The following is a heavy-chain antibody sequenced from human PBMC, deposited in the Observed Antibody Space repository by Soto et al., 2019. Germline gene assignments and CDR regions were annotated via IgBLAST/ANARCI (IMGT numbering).Heavy chain of an antibody. D-gene: IGHD3-10*01. CDR3: AREFAP. Sequence: SETLSLTCTVSGASINSDYWTWIRQPPGKGLEWIGHIYYSGTTIYNPSLKGRVTISLDTSKNQFSLNLNSVTAADTALYYCAREFAPWGQGTMLTVSS. CDR1: GASINSDY. CDR2: IYYSGTT. J-gene: IGHJ3*01. V-gene: IGHV4-59*01.